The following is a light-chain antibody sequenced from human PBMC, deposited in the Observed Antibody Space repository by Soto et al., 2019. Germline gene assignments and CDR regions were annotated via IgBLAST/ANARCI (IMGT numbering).Light chain of an antibody. J-gene: IGKJ1*01. CDR3: QQNQDIPPT. Sequence: DIPMTQSPSSLSASVGDRVTVTCRASQSIDTYLNWYQQRPGQAPKLLIYVASTLQSGVPSRFSGSGSGTHFTLTISSLHPEDFATYYCQQNQDIPPTFGQGTRVERK. CDR1: QSIDTY. CDR2: VAS. V-gene: IGKV1-39*01.